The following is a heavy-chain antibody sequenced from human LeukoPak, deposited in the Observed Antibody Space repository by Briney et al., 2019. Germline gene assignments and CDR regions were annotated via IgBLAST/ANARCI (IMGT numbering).Heavy chain of an antibody. Sequence: GESLKISSRGAGYSFNTYWIGWVRQMPGKGLEWMGIIYPGDSDTRYSPSFQGQVTMSADKYINTASLQWSSLKASDTAMYYCARRQGCSSTSCPPDYWGQGTLVTVSS. CDR2: IYPGDSDT. V-gene: IGHV5-51*01. CDR3: ARRQGCSSTSCPPDY. J-gene: IGHJ4*02. D-gene: IGHD2-2*01. CDR1: GYSFNTYW.